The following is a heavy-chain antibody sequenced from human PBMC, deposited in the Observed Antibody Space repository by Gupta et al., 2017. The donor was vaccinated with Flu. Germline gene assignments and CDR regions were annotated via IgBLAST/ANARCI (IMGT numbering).Heavy chain of an antibody. CDR1: GFTFGDYA. D-gene: IGHD4-17*01. CDR3: TRGIGDYGPGHGDY. CDR2: IRSKAYGGTT. V-gene: IGHV3-49*03. J-gene: IGHJ4*02. Sequence: EVQLVESGGGLVQPGRSLRLSCTASGFTFGDYAMSWFRQAPGKGLEWVGFIRSKAYGGTTEYAASVKGRFTISRDDSKSIAYLQMNSLKTEDTAVYYCTRGIGDYGPGHGDYWGQGTLVTVSS.